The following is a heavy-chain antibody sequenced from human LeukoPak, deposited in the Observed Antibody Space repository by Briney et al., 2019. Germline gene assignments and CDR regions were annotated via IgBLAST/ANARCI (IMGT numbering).Heavy chain of an antibody. D-gene: IGHD4-23*01. J-gene: IGHJ3*02. V-gene: IGHV3-23*01. CDR1: GFTFSNYA. Sequence: GGSLRLSCAASGFTFSNYAMSWVRQAPGKGLEWVSAISGSGDSTYYADSVKGRFTISRDNSKNTLYLQMNSLRAEDTALYYCARRGSYGGGQGFAFDIWGQGTMVTVSS. CDR2: ISGSGDST. CDR3: ARRGSYGGGQGFAFDI.